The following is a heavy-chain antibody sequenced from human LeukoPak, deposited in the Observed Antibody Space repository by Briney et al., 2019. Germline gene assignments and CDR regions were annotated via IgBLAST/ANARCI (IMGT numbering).Heavy chain of an antibody. V-gene: IGHV4-39*07. D-gene: IGHD6-13*01. Sequence: SETLSLTCTVSGGSISSSSYYWGWIRQPPGKGLEWIGSIYYSGSTYYNPSLKSRVTISVDTSKNQFSLKLSSVTAADTAVYYCARAYSSSWPWFDYWGQGTLVTVSS. CDR1: GGSISSSSYY. CDR3: ARAYSSSWPWFDY. J-gene: IGHJ4*02. CDR2: IYYSGST.